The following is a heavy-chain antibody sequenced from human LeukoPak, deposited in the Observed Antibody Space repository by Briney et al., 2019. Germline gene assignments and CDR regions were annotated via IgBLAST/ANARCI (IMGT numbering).Heavy chain of an antibody. J-gene: IGHJ4*02. D-gene: IGHD5-12*01. CDR3: ARGGYSGYEFDC. CDR1: GYSFTSYW. CDR2: IYPGDSDS. Sequence: GESPKISCKGSGYSFTSYWIGWVRQMPGKGLEWMGMIYPGDSDSRSSPSFQGQVTTSADKSITTAYLQWSSLKASDTAMYYCARGGYSGYEFDCWGQGTLVTVSS. V-gene: IGHV5-51*01.